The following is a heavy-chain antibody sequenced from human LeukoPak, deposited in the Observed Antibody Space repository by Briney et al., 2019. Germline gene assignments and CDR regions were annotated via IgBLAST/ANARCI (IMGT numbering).Heavy chain of an antibody. Sequence: GGSLRLSCAASGFTVSSNYMSWVRQAPGKGLEWVSVIYSGGSTYYADSVKGRFTISRDNSKNTLYLQMNSLRAEDTAVYYCAKNRKGVYTAVDYWGQGTLVTVSS. D-gene: IGHD5-18*01. CDR3: AKNRKGVYTAVDY. CDR1: GFTVSSNY. J-gene: IGHJ4*02. V-gene: IGHV3-53*01. CDR2: IYSGGST.